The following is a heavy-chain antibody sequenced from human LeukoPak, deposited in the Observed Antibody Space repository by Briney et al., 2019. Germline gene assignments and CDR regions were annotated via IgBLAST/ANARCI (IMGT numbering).Heavy chain of an antibody. D-gene: IGHD2-15*01. J-gene: IGHJ6*03. V-gene: IGHV4-59*01. Sequence: SETLSLTCTVSGGSISSYYWSWIRQPPGKGLEWIGYVYYSGSTNYNPSLKSRVTISVDTSKNQFSLKLSSVTAADTAVYYSARGDAAHMDVWGKGTTVTVSS. CDR3: ARGDAAHMDV. CDR2: VYYSGST. CDR1: GGSISSYY.